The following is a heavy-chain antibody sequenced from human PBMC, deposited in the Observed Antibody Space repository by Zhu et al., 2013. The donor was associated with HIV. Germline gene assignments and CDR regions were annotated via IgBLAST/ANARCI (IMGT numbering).Heavy chain of an antibody. V-gene: IGHV1-69*01. CDR2: IIPISGRT. CDR1: GGTFSGYA. J-gene: IGHJ6*02. D-gene: IGHD3-22*01. Sequence: QVQLVQSGAEVKKPGSSVKVSCKSSGGTFSGYAISWVRQAPGQGLEWMGGIIPISGRTNYAQKFQGRVTITADESTSTAYMDLSSLRSEDTAMYYCARVRDSSGYGLDVWGQGTTVTVSS. CDR3: ARVRDSSGYGLDV.